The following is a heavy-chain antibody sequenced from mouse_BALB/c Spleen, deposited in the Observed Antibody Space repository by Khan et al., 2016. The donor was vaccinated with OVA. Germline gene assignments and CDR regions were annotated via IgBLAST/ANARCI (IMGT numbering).Heavy chain of an antibody. J-gene: IGHJ4*01. CDR3: ARRGIYDGYSLYYAMDY. CDR1: GYSITSDYA. V-gene: IGHV3-2*02. D-gene: IGHD2-3*01. Sequence: EVKLEVSGPGLVKPSQSLSLTCTVTGYSITSDYAWNWIRQFPGNKLEWMGYINYSGSTSYNPSLKSRISITRDISKNQFFLQLNSVTTEDTATYYCARRGIYDGYSLYYAMDYWGQGTSVTVSS. CDR2: INYSGST.